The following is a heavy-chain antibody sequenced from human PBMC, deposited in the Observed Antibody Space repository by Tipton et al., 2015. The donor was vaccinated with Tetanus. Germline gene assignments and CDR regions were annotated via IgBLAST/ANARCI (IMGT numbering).Heavy chain of an antibody. J-gene: IGHJ4*02. CDR2: ISPFNENV. V-gene: IGHV1-18*01. Sequence: QLVQSGAEVKKPGASVKVSCKASGYTFTYYGVNWVRQAPGQGLEWMGWISPFNENVNYAEKFKSRLTMTTDRSTATVYMDLRGLRSNDTAIFYCARGGGLGTHEYFKHWGQGTLVTVSS. CDR1: GYTFTYYG. D-gene: IGHD7-27*01. CDR3: ARGGGLGTHEYFKH.